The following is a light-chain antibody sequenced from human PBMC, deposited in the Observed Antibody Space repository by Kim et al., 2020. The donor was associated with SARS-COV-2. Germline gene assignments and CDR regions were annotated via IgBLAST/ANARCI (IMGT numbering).Light chain of an antibody. CDR1: NSHIGSNP. CDR3: AVWDDSLNGRV. Sequence: GQRVTIACSGINSHIGSNPISWYQQAPGAAPKLLIYSNDQRPSGVPARLSGSKSGASASLAISGLQSEDEADYYCAVWDDSLNGRVFGGGTKLTVL. J-gene: IGLJ3*02. CDR2: SND. V-gene: IGLV1-44*01.